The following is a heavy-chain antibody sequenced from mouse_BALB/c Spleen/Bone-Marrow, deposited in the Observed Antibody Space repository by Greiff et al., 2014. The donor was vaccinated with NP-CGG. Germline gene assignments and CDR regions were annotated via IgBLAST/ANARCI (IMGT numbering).Heavy chain of an antibody. J-gene: IGHJ2*01. V-gene: IGHV5-6-5*01. Sequence: EVKLVESGGGLVKPGGSLKLSCADSGFTFSSYAMSWVRQTPEKRLEWVASISSGGSTYYPDSVKGRFTISRDNARNILYPQMSSLRSEDTAMYYCARVNYYGSFDYWGQGTTLTVSS. CDR2: ISSGGST. D-gene: IGHD1-2*01. CDR3: ARVNYYGSFDY. CDR1: GFTFSSYA.